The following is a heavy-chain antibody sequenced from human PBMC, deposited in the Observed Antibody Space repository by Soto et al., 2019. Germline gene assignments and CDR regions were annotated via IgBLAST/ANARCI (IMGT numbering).Heavy chain of an antibody. V-gene: IGHV1-18*01. CDR2: ISAYNGNT. Sequence: GASVKVSCKASGYTFTSYGISWVRQAPGQGLEWMGWISAYNGNTNYAQKLQGRVTMTTDTSTSTAYMELRSLRSDDTAVYYCARDYDILTGPKDYYYGMDVWGQGTTVTVSS. CDR3: ARDYDILTGPKDYYYGMDV. D-gene: IGHD3-9*01. J-gene: IGHJ6*02. CDR1: GYTFTSYG.